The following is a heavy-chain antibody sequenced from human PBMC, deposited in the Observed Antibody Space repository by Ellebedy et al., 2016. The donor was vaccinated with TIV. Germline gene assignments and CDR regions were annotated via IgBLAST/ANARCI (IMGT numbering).Heavy chain of an antibody. Sequence: SETLSLTXTVSGGSISSGDYYWSWIRQPPGKGLEWIGYIYYSGSIYYNPSLKSRVTISVDTSKNQFSLKLSSVTAADTAVYYCARGGDYYGSGSYYNDAPYYYYGMDVWGQGTTVTVSS. D-gene: IGHD3-10*01. CDR3: ARGGDYYGSGSYYNDAPYYYYGMDV. CDR1: GGSISSGDYY. CDR2: IYYSGSI. J-gene: IGHJ6*02. V-gene: IGHV4-30-4*01.